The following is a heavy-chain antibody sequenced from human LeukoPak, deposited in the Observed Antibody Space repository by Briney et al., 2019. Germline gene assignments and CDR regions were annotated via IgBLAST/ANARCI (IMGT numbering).Heavy chain of an antibody. V-gene: IGHV4-34*01. D-gene: IGHD3-22*01. CDR2: INHSGST. CDR3: ARHRKYDDSAYYDDY. J-gene: IGHJ4*02. Sequence: SETLSLTCAVYGGSFSGYYWSWIRQPPGKGLEWIGEINHSGSTNYNPSLKSRVTISVDTSKNQFSLKVSSVTAADTAVYYCARHRKYDDSAYYDDYWGQGTLVTVSS. CDR1: GGSFSGYY.